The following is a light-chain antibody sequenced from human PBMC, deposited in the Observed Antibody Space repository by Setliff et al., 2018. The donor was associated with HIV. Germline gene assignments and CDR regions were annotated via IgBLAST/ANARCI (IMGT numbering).Light chain of an antibody. CDR3: SSYAGTNNPYV. J-gene: IGLJ1*01. Sequence: QSALTQPPSASGSPGQSVTISCTGTSSDVGGYNYVSWYQHHPGRPPKLLIYEVNQRPSGVPDRFSGSKSGNTASLTVSGLQTEDEADYYRSSYAGTNNPYVFGTGTKVTVL. CDR1: SSDVGGYNY. CDR2: EVN. V-gene: IGLV2-8*01.